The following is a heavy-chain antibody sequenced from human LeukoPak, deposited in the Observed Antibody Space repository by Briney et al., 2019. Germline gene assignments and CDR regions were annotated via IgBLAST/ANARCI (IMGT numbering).Heavy chain of an antibody. CDR2: ISGSGGST. D-gene: IGHD2-2*01. Sequence: GGSLRLSCAASGFTFSSYAMSWVRQAPGKGLEWVSAISGSGGSTYYADSVKGRLTISRDNSKNTLYLQMNSLRAGDTAVYYCAKDLRGPAALLGYWGQGTLVTVSS. CDR1: GFTFSSYA. CDR3: AKDLRGPAALLGY. V-gene: IGHV3-23*01. J-gene: IGHJ4*02.